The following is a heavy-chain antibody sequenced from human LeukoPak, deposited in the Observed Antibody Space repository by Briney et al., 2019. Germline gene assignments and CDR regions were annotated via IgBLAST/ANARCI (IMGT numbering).Heavy chain of an antibody. CDR1: GFTFRSYW. CDR2: INSEGTTT. CDR3: AGGTDDIDI. D-gene: IGHD3-9*01. V-gene: IGHV3-74*01. Sequence: PGGSLRLSCAPSGFTFRSYWMHWVRQAPGKGLVWVSRINSEGTTTNYADSVKGRFSISRLNAKETLYLQMNSLRVEDTAVYYCAGGTDDIDIWGQGTLVTVSS. J-gene: IGHJ3*02.